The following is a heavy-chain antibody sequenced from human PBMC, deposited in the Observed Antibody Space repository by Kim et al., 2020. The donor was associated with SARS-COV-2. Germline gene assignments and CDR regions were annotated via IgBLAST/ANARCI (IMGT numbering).Heavy chain of an antibody. CDR1: GFTFSLSW. CDR2: VNSDGSST. D-gene: IGHD3-16*01. CDR3: ASFSTGYAWDKFDY. V-gene: IGHV3-74*01. J-gene: IGHJ4*02. Sequence: GGSLRLSCVASGFTFSLSWMHWVRQAPGKGLLWVSRVNSDGSSTSYADSVKGRFTISRDNARNTLYLQMNSLRAEDTAVYYCASFSTGYAWDKFDYWGQGTLVTVSS.